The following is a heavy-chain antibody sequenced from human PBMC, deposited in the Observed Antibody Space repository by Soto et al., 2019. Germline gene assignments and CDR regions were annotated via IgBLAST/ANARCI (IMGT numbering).Heavy chain of an antibody. V-gene: IGHV4-59*01. Sequence: QVRLQESGPGLVKPSETLSLTCTVSGGSIRSYYWSWIRQAPGKGLEWIGYLYNSWSTVYNTSLKSRVTISVDTSKNQFSLKLNSVTAADTAVYYCARDLWGYCGTDCYPLDVWGQGTTVTVSS. D-gene: IGHD2-21*02. CDR2: LYNSWST. CDR1: GGSIRSYY. J-gene: IGHJ6*02. CDR3: ARDLWGYCGTDCYPLDV.